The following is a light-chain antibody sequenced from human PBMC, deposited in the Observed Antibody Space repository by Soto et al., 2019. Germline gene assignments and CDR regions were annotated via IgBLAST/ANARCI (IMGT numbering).Light chain of an antibody. CDR1: QSVYNNY. J-gene: IGKJ2*01. CDR3: QQYGDSLYT. V-gene: IGKV3-20*01. CDR2: GAS. Sequence: EIVLTQSPGTLSLSPGEGASFSCRASQSVYNNYLAWYQHKPGQSPRLLIYGASTRAAGIPDRFSGSGSGTDFTLTISRLEPEDFAVYYCQQYGDSLYTVGQRTKLEIK.